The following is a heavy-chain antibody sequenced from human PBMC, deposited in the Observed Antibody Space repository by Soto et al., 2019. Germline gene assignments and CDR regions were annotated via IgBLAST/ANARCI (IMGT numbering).Heavy chain of an antibody. J-gene: IGHJ6*03. Sequence: PGCCLRLSCAGSGFPFSNAWMSWGRQDPGKKLEWVGRIKSKIHGGTTDYAAPVKGRFNISRDDSKNTLYLQMNSLLTEDTAVYYCTTDYYSMDVWGKGTTFTVSS. CDR2: IKSKIHGGTT. V-gene: IGHV3-15*01. CDR1: GFPFSNAW. CDR3: TTDYYSMDV.